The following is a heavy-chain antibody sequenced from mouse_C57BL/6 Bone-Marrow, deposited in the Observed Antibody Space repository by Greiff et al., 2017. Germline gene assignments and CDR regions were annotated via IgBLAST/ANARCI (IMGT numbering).Heavy chain of an antibody. D-gene: IGHD1-1*01. CDR1: GFSLTSYG. J-gene: IGHJ4*01. CDR2: IWRGGST. Sequence: VQLQQSGPGLVQPSQSLSITCTVSGFSLTSYGVHWVRQSPGKGLEWLGVIWRGGSTDYNAAFMSRLSITKDNSKSQVFFKMNSLQADDTAIYYGAKGDGSSVYYAMDYWGQGTSVTVSS. CDR3: AKGDGSSVYYAMDY. V-gene: IGHV2-5*01.